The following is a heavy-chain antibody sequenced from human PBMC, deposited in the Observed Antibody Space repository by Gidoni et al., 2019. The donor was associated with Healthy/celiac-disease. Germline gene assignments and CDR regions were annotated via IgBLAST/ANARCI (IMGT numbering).Heavy chain of an antibody. CDR3: ATLRFPSPSYYYGMDV. Sequence: QVQLVQSGAEVKKPGASVKVSCKASGYTFTSYYMHWVRQAPGQGLEWMGIINPSGGSTSYAQKFQGRVTMTRDTSTSTVYMELSSLRSEDTAVYYCATLRFPSPSYYYGMDVWGQGTTVTVSS. CDR1: GYTFTSYY. D-gene: IGHD3-3*01. J-gene: IGHJ6*02. V-gene: IGHV1-46*03. CDR2: INPSGGST.